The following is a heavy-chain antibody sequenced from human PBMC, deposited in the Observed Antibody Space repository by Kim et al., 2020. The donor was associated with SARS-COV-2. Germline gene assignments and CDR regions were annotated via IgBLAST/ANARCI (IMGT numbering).Heavy chain of an antibody. CDR2: ISSSSDVK. CDR1: GFTLGDNS. D-gene: IGHD6-13*01. V-gene: IGHV3-48*02. CDR3: ARPTPYSSPYYYYFDY. Sequence: GGSLRLSCVVSGFTLGDNSINWVRQAPGKGLEWISYISSSSDVKYYADSVKGRFTISRDNAKNSLYLQMNSLRDEDTAVYYCARPTPYSSPYYYYFDYWGQGTLVTVSS. J-gene: IGHJ4*02.